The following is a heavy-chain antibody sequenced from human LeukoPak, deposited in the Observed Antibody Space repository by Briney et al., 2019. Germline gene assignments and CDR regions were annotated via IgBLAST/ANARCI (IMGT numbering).Heavy chain of an antibody. V-gene: IGHV1-3*01. J-gene: IGHJ4*02. D-gene: IGHD2-21*01. CDR3: ARDDRVMGDY. CDR1: GYTFISYT. CDR2: INAGNGNT. Sequence: ASVKVSCKASGYTFISYTLHWVRQAPGQRLEWMGWINAGNGNTKYSQKFQGRVTFTRDTSASTAYMELSSLRSEDTAVYYCARDDRVMGDYWGQGTLVTVSS.